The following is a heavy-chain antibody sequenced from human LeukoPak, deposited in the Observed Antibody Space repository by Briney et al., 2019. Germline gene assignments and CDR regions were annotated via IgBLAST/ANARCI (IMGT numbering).Heavy chain of an antibody. CDR2: INPSGGST. Sequence: ASVKVSCKASGYTFTSYYMHWVRQAPGQGLEWMGIINPSGGSTSYARKFQGRVTMTRDMSTSTVYMELSSLRSEDTAVYYCARGRRIGSKRYYYYMDVWGKGTTVTVSS. CDR3: ARGRRIGSKRYYYYMDV. CDR1: GYTFTSYY. D-gene: IGHD2/OR15-2a*01. J-gene: IGHJ6*03. V-gene: IGHV1-46*01.